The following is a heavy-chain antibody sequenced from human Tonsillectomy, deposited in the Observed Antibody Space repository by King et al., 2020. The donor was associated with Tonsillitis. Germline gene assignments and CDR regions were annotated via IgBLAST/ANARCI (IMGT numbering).Heavy chain of an antibody. Sequence: VQLVESGGGVVQPGRSLRLSCAASGFTFSSYGMHWVRQAPGKGLEWVAVISYDGSNKYYADSVKGRFTISRDNSKNTLYLQMNSLRAEDTAVYYCAKDQGSEGLRYSSGWFDAFDIWGQGTMVTVSS. D-gene: IGHD6-19*01. CDR3: AKDQGSEGLRYSSGWFDAFDI. CDR2: ISYDGSNK. CDR1: GFTFSSYG. J-gene: IGHJ3*02. V-gene: IGHV3-30*18.